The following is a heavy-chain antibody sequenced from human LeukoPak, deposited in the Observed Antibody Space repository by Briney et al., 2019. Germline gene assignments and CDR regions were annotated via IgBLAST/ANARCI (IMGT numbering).Heavy chain of an antibody. CDR1: GFTFDRYA. J-gene: IGHJ4*02. CDR3: AKDPILSNVPTETFDY. D-gene: IGHD2-15*01. CDR2: IGATDGLT. Sequence: PGGSLRLSCAASGFTFDRYAMNWVRQAPGKGPEWVAVIGATDGLTYYADSVKGRFTISRDNSKNTLYLQMNSLRAEDTAVYYCAKDPILSNVPTETFDYWGQGTLVTVSS. V-gene: IGHV3-23*01.